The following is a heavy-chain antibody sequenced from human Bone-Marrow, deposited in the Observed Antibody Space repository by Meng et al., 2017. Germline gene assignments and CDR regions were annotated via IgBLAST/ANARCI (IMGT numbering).Heavy chain of an antibody. D-gene: IGHD6-13*01. CDR3: ARDEDISAAGKLFGDY. Sequence: VRLVQSGAEVKKPGASVKVSRKASGYTFPDYWLHWVRRAPGQGLEWMGRINPKSGDTHYAQRFQGRVTMTGDTSISTAYMELSGLRSDDTAMYYCARDEDISAAGKLFGDYWGQGTLVTVSS. CDR2: INPKSGDT. CDR1: GYTFPDYW. J-gene: IGHJ4*02. V-gene: IGHV1-2*06.